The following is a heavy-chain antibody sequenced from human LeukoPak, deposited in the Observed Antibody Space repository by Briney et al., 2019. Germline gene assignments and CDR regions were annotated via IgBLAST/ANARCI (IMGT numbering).Heavy chain of an antibody. J-gene: IGHJ4*02. Sequence: GGSLRLSCAASGFTFSSYAMHWVRQAPGKGLEWVAVISYDGSNKYYADSVKGRFTISRDNSKNTLYLQMNSLRAEDTAVYYCAKTGSYYCFDYWGQGTLVTVSS. CDR3: AKTGSYYCFDY. D-gene: IGHD1-26*01. V-gene: IGHV3-30*18. CDR1: GFTFSSYA. CDR2: ISYDGSNK.